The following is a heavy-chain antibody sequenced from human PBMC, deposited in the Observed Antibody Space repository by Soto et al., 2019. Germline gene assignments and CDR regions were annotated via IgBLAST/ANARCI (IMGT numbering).Heavy chain of an antibody. V-gene: IGHV1-2*04. CDR1: GYTFTGYY. Sequence: ASVKVSCKASGYTFTGYYMHWVRQAPGQGLEWMGWINPNSGATNYAQKFQGWVTMTGDTSISTAYMELSRLRSDDTAVYYCARTQKTTNVVAYYYFDYWGQGTLVTVSS. CDR2: INPNSGAT. D-gene: IGHD2-15*01. CDR3: ARTQKTTNVVAYYYFDY. J-gene: IGHJ4*02.